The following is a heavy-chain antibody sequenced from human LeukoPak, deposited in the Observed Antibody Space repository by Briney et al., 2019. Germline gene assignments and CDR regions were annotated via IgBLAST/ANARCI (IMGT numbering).Heavy chain of an antibody. CDR3: ARGDDLGVAGRYYYYGMDV. V-gene: IGHV3-7*01. D-gene: IGHD3-3*01. CDR1: GFTFSYYP. J-gene: IGHJ6*02. CDR2: IKQDGSEK. Sequence: PGGSLRLSCVASGFTFSYYPLSWVRQAPGKGLEWVANIKQDGSEKYYVDSVKGRFTISRDNAKNSLYLQMNSLRAEDTAVYYCARGDDLGVAGRYYYYGMDVWGQGTTVTVSS.